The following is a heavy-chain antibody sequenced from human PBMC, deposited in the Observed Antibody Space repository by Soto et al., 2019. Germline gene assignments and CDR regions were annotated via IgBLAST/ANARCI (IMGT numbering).Heavy chain of an antibody. J-gene: IGHJ4*02. D-gene: IGHD3-10*02. CDR2: ISGSGAST. V-gene: IGHV3-23*01. CDR3: AKDRNHLPMSLFDY. Sequence: VQLLESGAGLVQPGVSMRLSCVASGFTCSSYVMKWVRQAPGQGLELVSAISGSGASTFYPDSVTGRCSISRDNSKTMVYLQMDSLRAEDTAVYYCAKDRNHLPMSLFDYWCQGALVIVSS. CDR1: GFTCSSYV.